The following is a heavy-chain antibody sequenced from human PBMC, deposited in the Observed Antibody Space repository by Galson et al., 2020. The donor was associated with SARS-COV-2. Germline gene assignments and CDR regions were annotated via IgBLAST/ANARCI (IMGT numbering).Heavy chain of an antibody. Sequence: GGSLRLSCSASGFAFSDYAMHWVRQAPGKGLQYVSALSSTGGTSFYADSVSGRFTMSRDNSKNTFYLHMTGLRVEDTAFYYCLAYSSTRHNYWGRGTQVTVSS. CDR3: LAYSSTRHNY. CDR1: GFAFSDYA. J-gene: IGHJ4*02. CDR2: LSSTGGTS. D-gene: IGHD6-13*01. V-gene: IGHV3-64D*09.